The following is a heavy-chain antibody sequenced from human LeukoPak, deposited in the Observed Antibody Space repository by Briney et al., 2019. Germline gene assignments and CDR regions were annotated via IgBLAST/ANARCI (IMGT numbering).Heavy chain of an antibody. CDR2: INPNSGGT. V-gene: IGHV1-2*02. CDR1: GGTFSSYA. D-gene: IGHD6-13*01. Sequence: ASVKVSCKASGGTFSSYAISWVRQAPGQGLEWMGWINPNSGGTNYAQKFQGRVTMTRDTSISTAYMELSRLRSDDTAVYYCARGAAAGNWFDPWGQGTLVTVSS. J-gene: IGHJ5*02. CDR3: ARGAAAGNWFDP.